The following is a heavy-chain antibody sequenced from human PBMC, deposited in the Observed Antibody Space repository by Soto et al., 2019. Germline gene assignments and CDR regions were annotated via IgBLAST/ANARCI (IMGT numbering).Heavy chain of an antibody. CDR1: GLTFSSYE. Sequence: GGSLRLSCAASGLTFSSYEMNWVRQAPGKGLEWVSYISRSGSTIYYADSVKGRVTISRDNAKNSLYLQMNSLRAEDTAVYYCARDGRIRRPDWYFDLWGRGTLVTLSS. D-gene: IGHD2-15*01. CDR2: ISRSGSTI. CDR3: ARDGRIRRPDWYFDL. J-gene: IGHJ2*01. V-gene: IGHV3-48*03.